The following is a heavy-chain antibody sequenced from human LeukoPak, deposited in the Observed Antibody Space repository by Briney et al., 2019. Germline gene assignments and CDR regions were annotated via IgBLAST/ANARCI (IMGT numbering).Heavy chain of an antibody. D-gene: IGHD6-13*01. CDR2: IYTSGST. CDR3: ARDLSSIAAAGLDAFDI. V-gene: IGHV4-4*07. J-gene: IGHJ3*02. CDR1: GGSISSYY. Sequence: SETLSLTCTVSGGSISSYYWSWIRQPAGKGLEWIGRIYTSGSTNYNPSLKSRVTMSVDTPKNQFSLKLSSVTAADTAVYYCARDLSSIAAAGLDAFDIWGQGTMVTVSS.